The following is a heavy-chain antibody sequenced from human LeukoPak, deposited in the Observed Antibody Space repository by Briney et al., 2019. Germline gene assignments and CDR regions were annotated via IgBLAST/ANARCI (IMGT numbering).Heavy chain of an antibody. CDR2: ISSDGSNT. CDR1: GFTFSSYT. Sequence: GGSLRLPCVGSGFTFSSYTIHWVRQAPGKGPQWVAVISSDGSNTYYADAVRGRFAISRDNSKNTEFLQMNSLRVEDTGVYFCVREGQLWSDLDSWGQGTLVIVSS. J-gene: IGHJ4*02. CDR3: VREGQLWSDLDS. V-gene: IGHV3-30*17. D-gene: IGHD5-18*01.